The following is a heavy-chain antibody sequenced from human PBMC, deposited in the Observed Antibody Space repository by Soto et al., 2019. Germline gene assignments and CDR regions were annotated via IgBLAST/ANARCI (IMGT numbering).Heavy chain of an antibody. D-gene: IGHD3-22*01. V-gene: IGHV3-30-3*01. CDR1: GFTFSSYA. Sequence: QVQLVESGGGVVQPGRSLTLSCAASGFTFSSYAMQWVRQAPGEGLEWVAVMSYVGDNKYYADSGKGRFTISRDNSKNTLCLPMNSLRDADTAVYYCAREDDRIGYYRDCWGQGTLVTVSS. CDR2: MSYVGDNK. J-gene: IGHJ4*02. CDR3: AREDDRIGYYRDC.